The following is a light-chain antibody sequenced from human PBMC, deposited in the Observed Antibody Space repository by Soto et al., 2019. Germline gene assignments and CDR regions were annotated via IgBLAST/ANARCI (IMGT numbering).Light chain of an antibody. CDR1: SSDVGGYKY. CDR2: DVS. J-gene: IGLJ1*01. Sequence: QSALTQPRSVSGSPGQPVTISCTGTSSDVGGYKYVFWYQRHPGEAPKLLIYDVSERPSGVPDRFSGSKSGNTASLTISGLQAEDEADYFCAAWDDSLNGCVFGTGTKVTVL. CDR3: AAWDDSLNGCV. V-gene: IGLV2-11*01.